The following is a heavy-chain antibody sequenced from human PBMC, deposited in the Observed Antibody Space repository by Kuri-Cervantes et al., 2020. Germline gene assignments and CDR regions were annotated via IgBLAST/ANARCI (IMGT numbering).Heavy chain of an antibody. CDR3: ANQPSDTAMVLDY. CDR2: IIPLFGTA. D-gene: IGHD5-18*01. V-gene: IGHV1-69*13. Sequence: SVKVSCKASGYTFTSYYMHWVRQAPGQGLEWMGGIIPLFGTAKYAQKFQGRVTITADESTSPAYMELSSLRSEDTAVYYCANQPSDTAMVLDYWGQGTLVTVSS. J-gene: IGHJ4*02. CDR1: GYTFTSYY.